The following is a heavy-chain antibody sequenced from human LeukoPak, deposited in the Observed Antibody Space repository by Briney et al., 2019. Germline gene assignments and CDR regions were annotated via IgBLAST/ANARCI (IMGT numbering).Heavy chain of an antibody. CDR1: GYTFTTYY. V-gene: IGHV1-46*01. D-gene: IGHD1/OR15-1a*01. CDR3: ARDPAGTTHPEYYYGMDV. Sequence: ASVKVSCKASGYTFTTYYMHWVRQAPGQGLERMGIINPSGGSTSYPQKFQGRVTMTRDTSTSTVYMELSSLRSEDTAVYYCARDPAGTTHPEYYYGMDVWGQGTTVTVSS. CDR2: INPSGGST. J-gene: IGHJ6*02.